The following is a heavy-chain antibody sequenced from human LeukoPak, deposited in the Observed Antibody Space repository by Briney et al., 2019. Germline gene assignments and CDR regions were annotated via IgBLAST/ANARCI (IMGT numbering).Heavy chain of an antibody. CDR2: INPSGGST. J-gene: IGHJ4*02. CDR1: GYTFPSYF. Sequence: ASVKVSCKASGYTFPSYFMHWVRQPPGQGLEWMGIINPSGGSTGYAQKFQGRVTMTRDTSTSTVYMELSSLRSEDTAVYYCAGPGGLLAFDYWGQGTLVTVSS. D-gene: IGHD2-15*01. V-gene: IGHV1-46*01. CDR3: AGPGGLLAFDY.